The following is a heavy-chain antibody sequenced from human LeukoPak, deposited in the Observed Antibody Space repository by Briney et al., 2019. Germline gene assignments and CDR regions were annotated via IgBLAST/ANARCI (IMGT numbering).Heavy chain of an antibody. V-gene: IGHV3-9*01. CDR3: AKAAGDQAFDY. Sequence: SGWSLRLSCAASGFTFDDYAMHWVRQAPGKGLEWVSGISWNSGSIGYADSVKGRFTISRDNAKNSLYLQMNSLRAEDTALYYCAKAAGDQAFDYWGQGTLVTVSS. CDR1: GFTFDDYA. CDR2: ISWNSGSI. J-gene: IGHJ4*02. D-gene: IGHD3-10*01.